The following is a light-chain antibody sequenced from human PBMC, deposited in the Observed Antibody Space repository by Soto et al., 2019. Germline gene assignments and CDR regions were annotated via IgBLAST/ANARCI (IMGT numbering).Light chain of an antibody. J-gene: IGKJ1*01. Sequence: EIVMTQSPATLSVSPGERATLSCRASQRVSDNLAWYQQKPGQAPRLLISGASTRATGIPARFSGSGSGTEFTLTISSLQYEDFAVYYCQQYNQWPRTFGQGTKVDIK. V-gene: IGKV3-15*01. CDR3: QQYNQWPRT. CDR2: GAS. CDR1: QRVSDN.